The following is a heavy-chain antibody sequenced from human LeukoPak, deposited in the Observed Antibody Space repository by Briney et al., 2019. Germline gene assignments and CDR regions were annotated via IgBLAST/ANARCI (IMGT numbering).Heavy chain of an antibody. CDR1: GGTFSNYA. Sequence: ASVKVSCKASGGTFSNYAMSWARQAPGQGLEWMGGIIPILGTANYAQKFRGRVTITTDESTTTAYMELSSLRSEDTAVYYCARVSGRGGAFDIWGQGTMVTVSS. CDR2: IIPILGTA. J-gene: IGHJ3*02. D-gene: IGHD1-26*01. CDR3: ARVSGRGGAFDI. V-gene: IGHV1-69*05.